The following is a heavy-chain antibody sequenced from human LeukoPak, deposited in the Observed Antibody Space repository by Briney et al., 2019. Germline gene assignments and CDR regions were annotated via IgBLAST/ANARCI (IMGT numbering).Heavy chain of an antibody. CDR3: AREHKSYGDYPYYFDS. Sequence: SQTLSLTCTVSSDSISSGDYYWSWIRQPAGKGLEFIGYINKKGGTFYNPPLKSRVSISIDTSKNHFSLKLTSVTAADTAVYFCAREHKSYGDYPYYFDSWGQGTLVTVSS. V-gene: IGHV4-30-4*01. CDR2: INKKGGT. J-gene: IGHJ4*02. CDR1: SDSISSGDYY. D-gene: IGHD4-17*01.